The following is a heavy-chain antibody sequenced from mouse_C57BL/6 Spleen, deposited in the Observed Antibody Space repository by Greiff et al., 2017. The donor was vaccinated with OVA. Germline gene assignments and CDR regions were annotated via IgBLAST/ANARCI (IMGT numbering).Heavy chain of an antibody. CDR3: ARAYDGYLFAY. D-gene: IGHD2-3*01. CDR2: ILPGSGST. CDR1: GYTFTGYW. Sequence: VQLQQSGAELMKPGASVKLSCKATGYTFTGYWIEWVKQSPGHGLEWIGDILPGSGSTNYNEKFKGKATFTADTSSNTAYMQLGSLTTEDSAIDYCARAYDGYLFAYWGQGTLVTVSA. J-gene: IGHJ3*01. V-gene: IGHV1-9*01.